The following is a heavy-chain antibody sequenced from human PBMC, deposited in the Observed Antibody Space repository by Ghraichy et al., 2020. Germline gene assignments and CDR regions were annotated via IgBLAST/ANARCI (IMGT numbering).Heavy chain of an antibody. Sequence: ASVKGSCKASGYTFTSYDINWVRQATGQGLEWMGWMNPNSGNTGYAQKFQGRVTMTRNTSISTAYMELSSLRSEDTAVYYCARGRSMTSSLNWFDPWGQGTLVTVSS. D-gene: IGHD6-6*01. CDR3: ARGRSMTSSLNWFDP. V-gene: IGHV1-8*01. CDR1: GYTFTSYD. CDR2: MNPNSGNT. J-gene: IGHJ5*02.